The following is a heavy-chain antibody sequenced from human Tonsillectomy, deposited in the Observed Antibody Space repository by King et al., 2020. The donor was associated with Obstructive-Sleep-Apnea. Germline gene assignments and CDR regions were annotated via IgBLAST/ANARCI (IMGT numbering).Heavy chain of an antibody. CDR1: GFTFSSYW. CDR3: ARDRAVGITAARLSYGMDV. Sequence: VQLVQSGGGLVQPGGSLRLSCAASGFTFSSYWMSWVRQAPGKGLEWVANIKQVVSEKYYVDSVKGRFTISSDNAKNSLYLQMNSLRAEDTAVYYCARDRAVGITAARLSYGMDVWGQGTTVTVSS. D-gene: IGHD6-6*01. CDR2: IKQVVSEK. J-gene: IGHJ6*02. V-gene: IGHV3-7*03.